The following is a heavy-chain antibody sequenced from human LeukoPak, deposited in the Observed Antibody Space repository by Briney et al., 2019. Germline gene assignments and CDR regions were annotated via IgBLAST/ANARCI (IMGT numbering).Heavy chain of an antibody. D-gene: IGHD5-12*01. V-gene: IGHV1-24*01. J-gene: IGHJ4*02. Sequence: ASVKVSCKVSGYTLTGLSMHWVRQAPGKGLEWMGGFDPEDGETIYAQKFQGRVTMTEDTSTDTAYMELSSLRSEDTAVYYCASLLVATMGYGYFDYWGQGTLVTVSS. CDR1: GYTLTGLS. CDR2: FDPEDGET. CDR3: ASLLVATMGYGYFDY.